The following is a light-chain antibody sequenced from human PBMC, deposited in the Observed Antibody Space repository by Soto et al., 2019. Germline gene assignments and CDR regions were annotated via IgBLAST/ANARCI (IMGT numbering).Light chain of an antibody. J-gene: IGKJ1*01. CDR1: QSVLYSSNNKNY. V-gene: IGKV4-1*01. CDR3: QQYTGPWT. Sequence: DIVMTQSPDSLAVSLGERATINCKPSQSVLYSSNNKNYLAWYQQKPGQPPKLLIYWASTRESGVPDRFSGSGSGTDFTLTISSLQAEDVAVYYCQQYTGPWTFGQGTKVEIK. CDR2: WAS.